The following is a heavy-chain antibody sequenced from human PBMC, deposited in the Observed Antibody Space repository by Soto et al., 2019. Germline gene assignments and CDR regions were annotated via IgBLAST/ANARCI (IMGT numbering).Heavy chain of an antibody. J-gene: IGHJ4*02. D-gene: IGHD6-19*01. Sequence: GGPRRVACAAAGFTFSSYARNWVSQDPGKGLEWVSAISGSGGSTYYADSVKGRFTISRDNSKNTLYLQMNSLRAEDTAVYYCAKEAQWLVSQLCDYWGQGTLVTVSS. V-gene: IGHV3-23*01. CDR3: AKEAQWLVSQLCDY. CDR2: ISGSGGST. CDR1: GFTFSSYA.